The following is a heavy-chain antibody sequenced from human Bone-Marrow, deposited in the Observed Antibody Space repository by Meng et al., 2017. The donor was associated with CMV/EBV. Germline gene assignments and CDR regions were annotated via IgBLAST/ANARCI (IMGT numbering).Heavy chain of an antibody. D-gene: IGHD5-18*01. Sequence: GGSLRLSCAASGFTFSSYAMHWVRQAPGKGLEWVAVISYDGSNKYYADSVKGRFTISRDNSKNTLYLQMNSLRAEDTAVYYCAREGVSYGYWGNYYYGMDVCGQGTTVTVSS. V-gene: IGHV3-30-3*01. CDR2: ISYDGSNK. CDR3: AREGVSYGYWGNYYYGMDV. CDR1: GFTFSSYA. J-gene: IGHJ6*02.